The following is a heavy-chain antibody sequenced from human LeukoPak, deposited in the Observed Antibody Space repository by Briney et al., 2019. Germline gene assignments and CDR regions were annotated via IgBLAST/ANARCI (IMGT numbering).Heavy chain of an antibody. D-gene: IGHD3-16*01. CDR3: ARGGVAAKYYFDF. Sequence: SETLSLTCTVSGGSISSYYWSWIRQPPGKGLEWIGYIYTSGSTNYNPSLKSRVTLSVDTSKSQISLKLTSVTAADTAVYYCARGGVAAKYYFDFWGQGTLVTVSS. J-gene: IGHJ4*02. CDR1: GGSISSYY. V-gene: IGHV4-4*09. CDR2: IYTSGST.